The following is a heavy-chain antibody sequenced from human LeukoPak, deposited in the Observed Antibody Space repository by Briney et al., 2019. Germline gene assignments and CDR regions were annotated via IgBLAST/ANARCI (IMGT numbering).Heavy chain of an antibody. D-gene: IGHD3-22*01. CDR3: ARDGHHYDRRDYSNLDY. CDR2: IIPIFGTA. CDR1: GGTFSSYA. V-gene: IGHV1-69*13. Sequence: SVKVSCKASGGTFSSYAISWVRQAPGQGLEWMGGIIPIFGTANYAQKFQGRVTITADESTSTAYMELRSLRSDDTAVYYCARDGHHYDRRDYSNLDYWGQGTLVTVSS. J-gene: IGHJ4*02.